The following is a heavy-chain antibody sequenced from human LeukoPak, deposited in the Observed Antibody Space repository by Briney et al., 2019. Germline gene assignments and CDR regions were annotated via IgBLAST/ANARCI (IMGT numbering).Heavy chain of an antibody. Sequence: GGSLRLSCAASGFTFSSYAMSWVRQAPGKGLEWVSAISGSGGSTYYADSVKGRFTISRDNSKNTLYLQMNSLRAEDTAVYYCRVVVAVTNFDYWGQGTLVTVSS. J-gene: IGHJ4*02. CDR2: ISGSGGST. CDR3: RVVVAVTNFDY. CDR1: GFTFSSYA. D-gene: IGHD2-15*01. V-gene: IGHV3-23*01.